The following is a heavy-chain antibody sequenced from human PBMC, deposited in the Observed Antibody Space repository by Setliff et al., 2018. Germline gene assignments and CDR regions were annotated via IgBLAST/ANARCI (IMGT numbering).Heavy chain of an antibody. V-gene: IGHV4-59*10. CDR1: GGTFSDYH. CDR3: ARDPVKQLVNWFDP. J-gene: IGHJ5*02. D-gene: IGHD3-10*01. CDR2: IYTSGST. Sequence: SETLSLTCAAYGGTFSDYHWTWIRQSPEKGLEWIGRIYTSGSTNYNPSLTSRVTISVDTSKNQFSLTLNSVTAADTAVYYCARDPVKQLVNWFDPWGQGTLVTVS.